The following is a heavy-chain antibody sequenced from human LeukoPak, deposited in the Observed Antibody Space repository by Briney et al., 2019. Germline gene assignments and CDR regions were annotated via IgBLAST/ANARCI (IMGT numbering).Heavy chain of an antibody. J-gene: IGHJ5*02. CDR3: AREAWSGSYH. D-gene: IGHD1-26*01. Sequence: PGGSLRLSCAASGFTFSNYWMTWVRQAPGKGLEWVAHINQDGSKEYYMDSVKARFTISRDNAKNSLSLQMNSLRAGDTAVYYCAREAWSGSYHWGQGTLVTVSS. V-gene: IGHV3-7*03. CDR2: INQDGSKE. CDR1: GFTFSNYW.